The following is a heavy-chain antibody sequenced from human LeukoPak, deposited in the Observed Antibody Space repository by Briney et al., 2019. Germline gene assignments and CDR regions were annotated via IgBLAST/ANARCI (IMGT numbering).Heavy chain of an antibody. CDR2: IYHSGST. D-gene: IGHD4-17*01. Sequence: PSETLSLTCTVSGYSISSGYYWGWIRQPPGKGLEWIGSIYHSGSTNYNPSLKSRVTISVDTSKNQFSLKLSSVTAADTAVYYCASSGDYGYFDLWGRGTLVTVSS. CDR3: ASSGDYGYFDL. V-gene: IGHV4-38-2*02. CDR1: GYSISSGYY. J-gene: IGHJ2*01.